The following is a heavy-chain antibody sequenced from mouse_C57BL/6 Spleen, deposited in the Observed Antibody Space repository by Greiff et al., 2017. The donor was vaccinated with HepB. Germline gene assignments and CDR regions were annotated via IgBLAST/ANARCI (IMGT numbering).Heavy chain of an antibody. D-gene: IGHD2-4*01. J-gene: IGHJ2*01. Sequence: QVQLQQPGAELVRPGTSVKLSCKASGYTFTSYWMHWVKQRPGQGLEWIGVIDPSDSYTNYNQKFKGKATLTVDTSSSTAYMQLSSLTSEDSAVYYCARQGLYDYDAPGFDYWGQGTTLTVSS. CDR3: ARQGLYDYDAPGFDY. CDR2: IDPSDSYT. CDR1: GYTFTSYW. V-gene: IGHV1-59*01.